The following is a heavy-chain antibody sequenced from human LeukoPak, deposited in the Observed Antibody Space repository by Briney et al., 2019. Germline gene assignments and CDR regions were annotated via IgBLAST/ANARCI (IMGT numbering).Heavy chain of an antibody. Sequence: GGSLRLSCAASGFTVSSNYMSWVRQAPGKGLEWVSVIYSGGSTYYADSVKGRFTISRDNSKNTLYLQMNSLRAEDTAVNYCARGESSGWPFDYWGQGTLVTVSS. V-gene: IGHV3-53*01. CDR1: GFTVSSNY. CDR2: IYSGGST. D-gene: IGHD6-19*01. J-gene: IGHJ4*02. CDR3: ARGESSGWPFDY.